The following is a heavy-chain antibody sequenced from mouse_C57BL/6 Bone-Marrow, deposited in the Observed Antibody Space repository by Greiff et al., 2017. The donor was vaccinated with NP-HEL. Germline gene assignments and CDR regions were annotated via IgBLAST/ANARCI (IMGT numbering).Heavy chain of an antibody. CDR2: ISSGGSYT. Sequence: EVQLVESGGDLVKPGGSLKLSCAASGFTFSSYGMSWVRQTPDKRLEWVATISSGGSYTYYPDSVKGRFTISRDNAKNTLYLQMSSLKSEDTAMYYCARQSKSGWLLRAFAYWGQGTLVTVSA. J-gene: IGHJ3*01. CDR3: ARQSKSGWLLRAFAY. D-gene: IGHD2-3*01. V-gene: IGHV5-6*01. CDR1: GFTFSSYG.